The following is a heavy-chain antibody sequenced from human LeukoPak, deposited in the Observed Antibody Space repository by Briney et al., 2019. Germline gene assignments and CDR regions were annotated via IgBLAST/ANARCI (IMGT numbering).Heavy chain of an antibody. CDR3: ARLQQRVAGTIDY. D-gene: IGHD6-19*01. Sequence: SETLSLTCTVSGGSLSSGDYYWSWLRQPPGTGREGLGYIYYSGSTYYNPSLKSRVTISVDTSKNQFSLKLSSVTAADTAVYYCARLQQRVAGTIDYWGQGTLVTVSS. V-gene: IGHV4-30-4*01. J-gene: IGHJ4*02. CDR1: GGSLSSGDYY. CDR2: IYYSGST.